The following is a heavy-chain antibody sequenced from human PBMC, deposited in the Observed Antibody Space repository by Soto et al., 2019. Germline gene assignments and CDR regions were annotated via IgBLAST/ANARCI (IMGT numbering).Heavy chain of an antibody. CDR1: GGTFTNYF. V-gene: IGHV1-69*06. CDR2: IIPIFGTT. Sequence: VHLVQSGAEVRKPGSSVNVSCKASGGTFTNYFITWVRQAPGQGLEWMGGIIPIFGTTNYAQKFQDRLTMTADKSTTTAYMELTSLRFEDTAIYYCARVSYGDYGLDFWGQGTLVTVSS. J-gene: IGHJ4*02. D-gene: IGHD4-17*01. CDR3: ARVSYGDYGLDF.